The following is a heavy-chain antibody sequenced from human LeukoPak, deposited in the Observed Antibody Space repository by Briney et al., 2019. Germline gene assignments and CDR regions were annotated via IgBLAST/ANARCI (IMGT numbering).Heavy chain of an antibody. CDR2: ITSSASTI. V-gene: IGHV3-48*03. CDR3: ARERYYYKGV. J-gene: IGHJ6*03. CDR1: GFTFSRYE. Sequence: PGGSLRLSCAASGFTFSRYEMNWVRQAPGKGLEWVSYITSSASTIYYADSVKGRFTISRDNAKNSLYLQMNSLRAEDTAVYYCARERYYYKGVWGKGTTVTISS.